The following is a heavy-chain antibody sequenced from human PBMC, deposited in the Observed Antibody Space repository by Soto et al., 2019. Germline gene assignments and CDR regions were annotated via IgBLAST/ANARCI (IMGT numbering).Heavy chain of an antibody. J-gene: IGHJ5*02. Sequence: SETLSLTCTVSGDSITSYYWSWIRQPPGKGLEWIGYIYYMGSTNYNPSLKSRVAISVDTSQNQFSLKLRSVTAADTAVYYCARITRVSDAWGQGTLVTVS. CDR3: ARITRVSDA. CDR1: GDSITSYY. CDR2: IYYMGST. V-gene: IGHV4-59*01.